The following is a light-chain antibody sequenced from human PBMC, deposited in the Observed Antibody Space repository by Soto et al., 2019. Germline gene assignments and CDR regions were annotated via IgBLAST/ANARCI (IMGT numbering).Light chain of an antibody. Sequence: DIQMTQSPSTLSASVGDRVTITCRASQSISSWLAWYQQKPGKAPKLLIYASFSLESGVPSRFSGSASGTEFTLTISSLQPDDFATYYCQQYNSYPCTFGQGTKLEIK. CDR1: QSISSW. V-gene: IGKV1-5*01. CDR3: QQYNSYPCT. CDR2: ASF. J-gene: IGKJ2*02.